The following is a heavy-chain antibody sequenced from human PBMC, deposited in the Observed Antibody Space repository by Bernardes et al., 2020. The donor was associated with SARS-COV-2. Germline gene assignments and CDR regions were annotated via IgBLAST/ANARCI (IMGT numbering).Heavy chain of an antibody. CDR3: ARDWYDSSGFGDGMDV. CDR1: GFTFSSYA. J-gene: IGHJ6*02. D-gene: IGHD3-22*01. V-gene: IGHV3-30-3*01. Sequence: GGSLRLSCAASGFTFSSYAMHWVRQAPGKGLEWVAIISYDGSNKFYADSVKDRFTISRDNSKNTLYLQMNSLRAEDTAVYYCARDWYDSSGFGDGMDVWGLGTAVTVSS. CDR2: ISYDGSNK.